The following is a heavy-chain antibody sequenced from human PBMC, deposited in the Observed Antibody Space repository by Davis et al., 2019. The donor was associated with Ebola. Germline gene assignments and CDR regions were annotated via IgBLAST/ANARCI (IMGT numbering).Heavy chain of an antibody. CDR3: ARDVGGRAGY. V-gene: IGHV3-74*01. CDR1: EFTFRSYW. Sequence: PAGSLTLSCVGSEFTFRSYWFHWVRQAPGKGLEWVSRIDTDGSTTNYADSVRGRFTISRDNAKNTLFLQMNSLRADDTAVYYCARDVGGRAGYWGQGTLVTVSS. CDR2: IDTDGSTT. J-gene: IGHJ4*02.